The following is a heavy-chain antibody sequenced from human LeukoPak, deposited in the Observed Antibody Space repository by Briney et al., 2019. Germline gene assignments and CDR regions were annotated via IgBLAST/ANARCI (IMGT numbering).Heavy chain of an antibody. CDR2: KNPNSGNT. J-gene: IGHJ6*03. CDR3: ARGRVTVAAYYYYMDV. Sequence: ASVKVSCKASGYTFTSYDINWVRQATGQGLEWMGWKNPNSGNTGYAQKFQGRVTMTRNTSISTAYMELSSLRSEDTAVYYCARGRVTVAAYYYYMDVWGKGTTVTVSS. D-gene: IGHD5-18*01. V-gene: IGHV1-8*01. CDR1: GYTFTSYD.